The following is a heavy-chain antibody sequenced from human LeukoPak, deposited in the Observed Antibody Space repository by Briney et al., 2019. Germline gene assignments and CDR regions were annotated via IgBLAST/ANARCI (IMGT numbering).Heavy chain of an antibody. J-gene: IGHJ4*02. CDR3: AKRGVVIRVILVGFHKEANYFDS. D-gene: IGHD3-22*01. CDR2: ISDSGGRT. CDR1: GITLSNYG. V-gene: IGHV3-23*01. Sequence: PGGSLRLSCAVSGITLSNYGMSWVRQPPGKGLEWVAGISDSGGRTNYADSVKGRFTISRDNPKNTLYLQMNSLRVEDTAVYFCAKRGVVIRVILVGFHKEANYFDSWGQGALVTVSP.